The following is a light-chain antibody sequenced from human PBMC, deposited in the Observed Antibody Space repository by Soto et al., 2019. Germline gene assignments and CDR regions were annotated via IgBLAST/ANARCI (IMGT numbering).Light chain of an antibody. J-gene: IGLJ3*02. Sequence: QSALTQPASVSGSPGQSITISCTGTSSDVGGYKYVSWYQQHPGKAPKLMIYDVTKRPSGVPDRFSASKSGNTASLTISGLQAEDEADYYCCSYAGTYTVWVFGGGTKVTVL. V-gene: IGLV2-11*01. CDR3: CSYAGTYTVWV. CDR1: SSDVGGYKY. CDR2: DVT.